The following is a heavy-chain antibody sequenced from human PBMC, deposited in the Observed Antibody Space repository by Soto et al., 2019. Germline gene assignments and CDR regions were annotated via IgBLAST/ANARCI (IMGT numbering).Heavy chain of an antibody. CDR3: ARRGRGSSSWYWFDP. Sequence: SETLSLTCAVYGGSFSGYYWSWIRQPPGKGLEWIGEINHSGSTNYNPSLKSRVTISVDTSKNQFSLKLSSVTAADTAVYYCARRGRGSSSWYWFDPWGQGTLVTVSS. J-gene: IGHJ5*02. D-gene: IGHD6-13*01. CDR2: INHSGST. V-gene: IGHV4-34*01. CDR1: GGSFSGYY.